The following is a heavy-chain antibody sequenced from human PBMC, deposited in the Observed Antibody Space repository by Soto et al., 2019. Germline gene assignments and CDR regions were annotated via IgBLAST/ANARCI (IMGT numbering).Heavy chain of an antibody. J-gene: IGHJ6*02. D-gene: IGHD2-15*01. CDR3: ASRKLLDIVVVVAATNYYYGMDV. CDR2: IIPIFGTA. CDR1: GGTFSSYA. Sequence: SVKVSCKASGGTFSSYAISWVRQAPGQGLEWMGGIIPIFGTANYAQKFQGRVTITADESTSTAYMELSSLRSEDAAVYYCASRKLLDIVVVVAATNYYYGMDVWGQGTTVTVSS. V-gene: IGHV1-69*13.